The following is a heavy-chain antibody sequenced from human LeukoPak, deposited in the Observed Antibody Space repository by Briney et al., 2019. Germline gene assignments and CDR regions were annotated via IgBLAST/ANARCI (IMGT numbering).Heavy chain of an antibody. Sequence: GGSLRLSCAASGFTFSSFAMSWVRQAPGKGLEWVSTISGSGVSTYYADSVKGRFTISRDSSKNTLYLKMNRLRAEDAAVYYCAKAPVTTCSGAYCYPFDYWGQGTLVTVSS. CDR1: GFTFSSFA. D-gene: IGHD2-21*01. CDR3: AKAPVTTCSGAYCYPFDY. J-gene: IGHJ4*02. CDR2: ISGSGVST. V-gene: IGHV3-23*01.